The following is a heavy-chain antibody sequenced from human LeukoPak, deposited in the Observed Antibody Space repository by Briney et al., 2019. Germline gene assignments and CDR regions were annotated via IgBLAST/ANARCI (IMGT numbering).Heavy chain of an antibody. J-gene: IGHJ4*02. D-gene: IGHD1-26*01. CDR3: AREVGYLDY. Sequence: GGSLRLSCAASGFTFSSYAMSWVRQAPGKGLEWVCSVSGSGASSYFADSVKGRFTFSRANSKNTLYLQMNSLRAEDTASYYCAREVGYLDYWGQGTLVTVAS. V-gene: IGHV3-23*01. CDR2: VSGSGASS. CDR1: GFTFSSYA.